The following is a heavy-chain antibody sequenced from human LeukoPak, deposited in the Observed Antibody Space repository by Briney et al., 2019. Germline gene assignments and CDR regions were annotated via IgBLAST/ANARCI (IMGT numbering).Heavy chain of an antibody. V-gene: IGHV1-24*01. J-gene: IGHJ5*02. CDR2: FDPEDGET. Sequence: ASVKVSCKVSGYTLTELSMHWVRQAPGQGLEWMGGFDPEDGETIYAQKFQGRVTMTEDTSTDTAYMELSSLRSEDTAVYYCARDGGGARYCSGGSCYWGFDPWGQGTLVTVSS. CDR3: ARDGGGARYCSGGSCYWGFDP. CDR1: GYTLTELS. D-gene: IGHD2-15*01.